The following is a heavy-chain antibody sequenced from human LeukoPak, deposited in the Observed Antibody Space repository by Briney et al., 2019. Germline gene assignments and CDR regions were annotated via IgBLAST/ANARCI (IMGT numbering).Heavy chain of an antibody. CDR2: IYYSGST. CDR1: GGSISSYY. CDR3: ARHPEVVAAAGKSIDY. Sequence: PSETLSLTCTVSGGSISSYYWSWIRQPPGKGLEWIGYIYYSGSTNYNPSLKSRVTMSVDTSKNQFSLKLSSVTAADTAVYYCARHPEVVAAAGKSIDYWGQGTLVTVSS. D-gene: IGHD6-13*01. V-gene: IGHV4-59*08. J-gene: IGHJ4*02.